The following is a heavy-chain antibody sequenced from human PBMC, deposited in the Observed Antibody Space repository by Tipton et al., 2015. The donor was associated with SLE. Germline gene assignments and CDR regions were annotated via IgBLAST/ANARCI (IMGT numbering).Heavy chain of an antibody. Sequence: SLRLSCAASGFTFSSYAMSWVRQAPGKGLEWVSAISGSGGSTYYADSVKGRFSISRDNSKNTLYLQMNSLRAEDTAVYYCARFVVVIATPPLDYWGQGTLVTVSS. CDR1: GFTFSSYA. CDR3: ARFVVVIATPPLDY. J-gene: IGHJ4*02. V-gene: IGHV3-23*01. D-gene: IGHD2-21*01. CDR2: ISGSGGST.